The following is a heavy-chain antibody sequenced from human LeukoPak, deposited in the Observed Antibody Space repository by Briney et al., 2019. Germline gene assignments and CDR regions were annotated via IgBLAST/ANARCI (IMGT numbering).Heavy chain of an antibody. D-gene: IGHD2-2*01. CDR2: IYYSGST. V-gene: IGHV4-59*08. Sequence: SETLSLTCTVSGGSISSYYWSWIRQPPGKGLEWIGYIYYSGSTNYNPSLKSRVTMSVDTSKNQFSLKLSSVTAADTAVYYCARGGPIVVVPAAIRFDPWGQGTLVTVSS. CDR1: GGSISSYY. J-gene: IGHJ5*02. CDR3: ARGGPIVVVPAAIRFDP.